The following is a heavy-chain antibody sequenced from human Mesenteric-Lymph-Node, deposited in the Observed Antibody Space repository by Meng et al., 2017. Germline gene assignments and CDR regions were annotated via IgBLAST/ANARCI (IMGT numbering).Heavy chain of an antibody. CDR1: GGSFSGYY. J-gene: IGHJ4*02. V-gene: IGHV4-34*01. D-gene: IGHD3-10*01. CDR2: INHSGST. Sequence: GSLRLSCAVYGGSFSGYYWSWIRQPPGKGLEGIGEINHSGSTNYNPSLQSRVTISVDTSKNQFSLKLSSVTAADTAVYYCARGYERYYYGSGSYYYWGQGTLVTVSS. CDR3: ARGYERYYYGSGSYYY.